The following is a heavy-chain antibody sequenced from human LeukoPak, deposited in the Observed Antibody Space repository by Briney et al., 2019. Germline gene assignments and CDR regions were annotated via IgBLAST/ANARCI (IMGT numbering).Heavy chain of an antibody. CDR2: INHGGAT. CDR3: ARGDSYTYGYGETYYFGMDV. Sequence: SETLSLTCAVYGGSFSGYYWTWIRQPPGKGLEWTGEINHGGATNYNPSLKSRVTTSPDTSKNHSTLKVSSVNAADTAVYYCARGDSYTYGYGETYYFGMDVWGQGTTVTVSS. D-gene: IGHD5-18*01. CDR1: GGSFSGYY. V-gene: IGHV4-34*01. J-gene: IGHJ6*02.